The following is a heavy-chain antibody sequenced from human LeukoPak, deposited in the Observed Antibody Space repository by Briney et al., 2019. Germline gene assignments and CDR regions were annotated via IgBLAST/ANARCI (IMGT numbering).Heavy chain of an antibody. CDR1: GFTFSSYW. Sequence: GGSLRLSCAASGFTFSSYWMGWVRQAPGKGLEWVANIKQDGSEKYYVDPVKGRFTISRDNAKNSLYLQMNSLRAEDTAVYYCARALEYYYDSSGLSSDYWGQGTLVTVSS. J-gene: IGHJ4*02. CDR3: ARALEYYYDSSGLSSDY. D-gene: IGHD3-22*01. CDR2: IKQDGSEK. V-gene: IGHV3-7*01.